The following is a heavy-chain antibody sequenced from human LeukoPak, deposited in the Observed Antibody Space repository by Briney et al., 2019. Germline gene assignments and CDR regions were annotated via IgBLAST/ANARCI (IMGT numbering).Heavy chain of an antibody. D-gene: IGHD1-26*01. CDR2: IYTSGST. Sequence: SETLSLTCTVSGGSISSYYWSWIRQPAGKGLEWIGRIYTSGSTNYNPSLKSRVTVSVDTSKNQLSLKLSSVTAADTAVYYCARDSEWEPSPSYYYGMDVWGQGTTVTVSS. CDR1: GGSISSYY. V-gene: IGHV4-4*07. CDR3: ARDSEWEPSPSYYYGMDV. J-gene: IGHJ6*02.